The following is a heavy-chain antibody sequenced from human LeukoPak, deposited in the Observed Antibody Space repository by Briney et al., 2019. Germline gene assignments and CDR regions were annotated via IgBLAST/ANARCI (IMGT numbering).Heavy chain of an antibody. CDR3: ARGPYSSNCSVDY. CDR2: ISRAGNSI. Sequence: PGGSLRLSCAASGFTLSSYEMYWGRLAPGRGLERVSYISRAGNSIYYADSVKGRFTTSRDSAKTSRYLQRNSLRAENTAVYHCARGPYSSNCSVDYWGQGTLVTVAS. CDR1: GFTLSSYE. D-gene: IGHD6-13*01. V-gene: IGHV3-48*03. J-gene: IGHJ4*02.